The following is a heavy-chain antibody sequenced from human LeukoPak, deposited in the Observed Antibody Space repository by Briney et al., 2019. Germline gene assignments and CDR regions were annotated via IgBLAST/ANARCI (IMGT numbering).Heavy chain of an antibody. V-gene: IGHV3-21*01. CDR3: AREARLGELSPSGY. Sequence: GGSLRLSCAASGFTFRRYGMNWVRQAPGKGLEWVSSISSSSSYIYYADSVKGRFTISRDNAKNSLYLQMNSLRAEDTAVYYCAREARLGELSPSGYWGQGTLVTVSS. D-gene: IGHD3-16*02. CDR2: ISSSSSYI. J-gene: IGHJ4*02. CDR1: GFTFRRYG.